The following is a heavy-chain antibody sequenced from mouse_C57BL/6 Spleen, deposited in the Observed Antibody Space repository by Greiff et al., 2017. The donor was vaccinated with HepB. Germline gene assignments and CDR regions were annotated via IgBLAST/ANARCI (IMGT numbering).Heavy chain of an antibody. CDR1: GFSLTSYG. V-gene: IGHV2-2*01. CDR3: ARGTYGSFDY. Sequence: VKLKESGPGLVQPSQSLSITCTVSGFSLTSYGVHWVRQTPGKGLEWLGVIWSGGSTDYNAAFISRLSTSKDNSKSQVFFKMNSLQADDTAIYYCARGTYGSFDYWGQGTTLTVSS. CDR2: IWSGGST. D-gene: IGHD1-1*01. J-gene: IGHJ2*01.